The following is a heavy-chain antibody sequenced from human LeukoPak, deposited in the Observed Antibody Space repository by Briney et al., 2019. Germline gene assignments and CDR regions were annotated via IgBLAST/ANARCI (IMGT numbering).Heavy chain of an antibody. J-gene: IGHJ6*03. D-gene: IGHD2-2*01. CDR2: IMPIFGTA. V-gene: IGHV1-69*05. CDR3: ARGGFNIVVVPAALTNINYYYYMDV. Sequence: SVKVSCKASGGTFSSYAISWVRQAPGQGLEWMGGIMPIFGTANYAQKFQGRVTITTDESTSTAYMELSSLRSEDTAVYYCARGGFNIVVVPAALTNINYYYYMDVWGKGTTVTVSS. CDR1: GGTFSSYA.